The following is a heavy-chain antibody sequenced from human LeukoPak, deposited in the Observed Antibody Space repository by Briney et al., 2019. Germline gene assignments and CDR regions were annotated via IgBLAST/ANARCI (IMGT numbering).Heavy chain of an antibody. Sequence: GGSLRLSCAASGFTLSSYWMSWVRQAPGKGLEWVANIKQDGSEKYYVDSVKGRFTISRDNAKNSLYLQMNSLRAEDTAVYYCARDLHSYSSALDVWGQGTTVTVSS. D-gene: IGHD6-6*01. CDR3: ARDLHSYSSALDV. CDR2: IKQDGSEK. V-gene: IGHV3-7*03. CDR1: GFTLSSYW. J-gene: IGHJ6*02.